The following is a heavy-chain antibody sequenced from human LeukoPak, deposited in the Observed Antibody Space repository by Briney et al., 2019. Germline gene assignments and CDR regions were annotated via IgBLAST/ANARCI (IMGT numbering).Heavy chain of an antibody. J-gene: IGHJ5*02. CDR2: INPNSGGT. CDR1: GYTFTGYY. D-gene: IGHD3-22*01. Sequence: ASVKVSCKASGYTFTGYYMHWVRQAPGQGLEWMGWINPNSGGTNYAQKFQGRVTMTRDTSISTAYMELSRLRSDDTAVYYCARALIITLNWFNPWGQGTLVTVSS. CDR3: ARALIITLNWFNP. V-gene: IGHV1-2*02.